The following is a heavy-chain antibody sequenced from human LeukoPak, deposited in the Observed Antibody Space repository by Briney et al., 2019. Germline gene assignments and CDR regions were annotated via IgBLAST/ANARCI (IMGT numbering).Heavy chain of an antibody. D-gene: IGHD6-6*01. CDR2: ISSSSKYI. CDR1: GSTFSSYS. CDR3: ARDLTTSSTAYFQH. J-gene: IGHJ1*01. Sequence: GGSLRLSCTASGSTFSSYSMNWVRQAPGKGLEWVSSISSSSKYIYYADSVKGRFTISRDDAKNSLYLQMNSLRAEDTAVYYCARDLTTSSTAYFQHWGQGTLVTVSS. V-gene: IGHV3-21*01.